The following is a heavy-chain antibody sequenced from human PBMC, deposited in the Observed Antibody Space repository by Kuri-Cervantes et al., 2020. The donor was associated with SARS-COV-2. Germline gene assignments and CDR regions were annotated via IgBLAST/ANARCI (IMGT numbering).Heavy chain of an antibody. CDR2: VRGKANNYAT. CDR1: GFLFSASA. V-gene: IGHV3-73*01. Sequence: ETLSLTCEVSGFLFSASAIHWVRQGSGKGLEWVGRVRGKANNYATAYAASVKGRFTISRDDSKNTAYLQMNSLKTEDTAVYYCTRHDIWGQGTRVTVSS. CDR3: TRHDI. J-gene: IGHJ3*02.